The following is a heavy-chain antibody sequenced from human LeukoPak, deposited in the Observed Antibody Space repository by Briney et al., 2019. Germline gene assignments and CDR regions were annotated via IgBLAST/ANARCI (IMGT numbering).Heavy chain of an antibody. CDR3: ARHGIKGMVNVDY. D-gene: IGHD5-18*01. J-gene: IGHJ4*02. Sequence: SETLSLTCAVSGYSISSGYYWGWIRQPPGKGLEWIGSIYHSGSTYYNPSLKSRVTISVDTSKNQFSLKLSSVTAADTAVYYCARHGIKGMVNVDYWGQGTLVTVSS. CDR1: GYSISSGYY. V-gene: IGHV4-38-2*01. CDR2: IYHSGST.